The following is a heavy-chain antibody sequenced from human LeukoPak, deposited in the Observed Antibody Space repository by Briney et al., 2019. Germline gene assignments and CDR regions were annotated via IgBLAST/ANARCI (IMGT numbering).Heavy chain of an antibody. CDR2: IYYSGST. CDR1: GGSISSYY. CDR3: ARDSGGSNDY. Sequence: SETLTLTCTVSGGSISSYYWSWIRQPPGKGLEWIGYIYYSGSTNYNPSLKSRVTISVDTSKNQFSLKLSSVAAADTAVYYCARDSGGSNDYWGQGTLVTVSS. V-gene: IGHV4-59*01. J-gene: IGHJ4*02. D-gene: IGHD6-13*01.